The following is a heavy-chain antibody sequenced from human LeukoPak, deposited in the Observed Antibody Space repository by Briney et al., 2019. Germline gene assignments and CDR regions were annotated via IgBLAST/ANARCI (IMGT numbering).Heavy chain of an antibody. Sequence: SETLSLTCTVSGGSISSYYWSWIRQPPGKGLEWIGYIYYSGSTNYTPSLKSRVTISVDTSKNQFSLKLSSVTAADTAVYYCAREGDGFPYYFDYWGQGTLVTVSS. J-gene: IGHJ4*02. CDR3: AREGDGFPYYFDY. V-gene: IGHV4-59*01. D-gene: IGHD5-24*01. CDR1: GGSISSYY. CDR2: IYYSGST.